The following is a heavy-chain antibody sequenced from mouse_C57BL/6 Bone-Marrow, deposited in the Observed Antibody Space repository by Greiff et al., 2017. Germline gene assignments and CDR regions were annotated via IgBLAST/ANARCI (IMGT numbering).Heavy chain of an antibody. V-gene: IGHV1-15*01. D-gene: IGHD1-1*01. CDR3: THITTVVATDYAMDY. CDR1: GYTFTDYE. CDR2: IDPETGGT. J-gene: IGHJ4*01. Sequence: QVQLQQSGAELVRPGASVTLSCKASGYTFTDYEMHWVKQTPVHGLEWIGAIDPETGGTAYNQKFKGKAILTADQSSSTAYMELRSLTSEDSAVYYCTHITTVVATDYAMDYWGQGTSVTVSS.